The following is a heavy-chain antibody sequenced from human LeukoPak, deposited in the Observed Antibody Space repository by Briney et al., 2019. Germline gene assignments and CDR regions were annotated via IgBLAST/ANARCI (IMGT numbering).Heavy chain of an antibody. V-gene: IGHV1-46*01. J-gene: IGHJ4*02. CDR3: ARDVGEYCSSTSCYASDK. D-gene: IGHD2-2*01. CDR1: GYTFTSHF. CDR2: INPRGGST. Sequence: ASVKVSCKASGYTFTSHFMHWVRQAPGQGLEWMGIINPRGGSTSYTQKFQGRVTMTRDTSTSTVYMELSSLRSEDTAVYYCARDVGEYCSSTSCYASDKWGQGTLVTVSS.